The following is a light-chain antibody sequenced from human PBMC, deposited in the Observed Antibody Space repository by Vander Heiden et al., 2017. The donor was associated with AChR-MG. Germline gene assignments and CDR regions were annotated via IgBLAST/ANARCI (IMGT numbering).Light chain of an antibody. Sequence: SYQLTQPPSVSVSPGQTASITCSGDKLSDKDAYWYQQKPGQSPVLLIYQDTKRPSGIPERFSGSNSGNTATLTISGTQAMDEADYYCQAWDSSTVVFGGGTKLTVL. J-gene: IGLJ2*01. CDR1: KLSDKD. V-gene: IGLV3-1*01. CDR2: QDT. CDR3: QAWDSSTVV.